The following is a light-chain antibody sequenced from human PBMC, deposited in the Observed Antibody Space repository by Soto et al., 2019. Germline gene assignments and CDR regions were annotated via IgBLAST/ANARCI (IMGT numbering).Light chain of an antibody. CDR2: GAS. J-gene: IGKJ1*01. CDR3: QQYVSSPWT. CDR1: QSFSASY. Sequence: EIVLTQSPGTLSSSPGERATLSCRASQSFSASYLAWYQQKPGQAPRLLIYGASTRATGVPDRFSGSGSGTDVTLIISRLEPEDFAVYCCQQYVSSPWTFGQGTKVEIK. V-gene: IGKV3-20*01.